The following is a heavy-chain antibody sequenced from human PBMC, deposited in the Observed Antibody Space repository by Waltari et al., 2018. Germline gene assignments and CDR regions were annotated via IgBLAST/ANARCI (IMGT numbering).Heavy chain of an antibody. CDR2: ISGSGGST. D-gene: IGHD2-2*02. Sequence: EVQLLESGGGLVQPGGSLRLSCAASGFTFSSYAMSWVRQAPGKGLEWVSAISGSGGSTYYADAGKGRFTISRDNSKNTLYLQMNSLRAEDTAVYYCAKDPLFPTGCSSTSCSTHGMDVWGQGTTVTVSS. J-gene: IGHJ6*02. CDR3: AKDPLFPTGCSSTSCSTHGMDV. CDR1: GFTFSSYA. V-gene: IGHV3-23*01.